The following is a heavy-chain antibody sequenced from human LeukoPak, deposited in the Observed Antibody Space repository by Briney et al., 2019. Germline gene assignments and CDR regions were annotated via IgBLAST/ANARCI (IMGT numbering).Heavy chain of an antibody. D-gene: IGHD4-17*01. Sequence: GGSLRLSCAASGFTLSSYEMNWGRQAPGKGVGGGSYISSSGSTIYYADSVKGRFTISRDNAKNSLYLQMNSLRAEDTAVYYCASLKNGNYGSDYWGQGTLVTVSS. V-gene: IGHV3-48*03. CDR1: GFTLSSYE. CDR3: ASLKNGNYGSDY. CDR2: ISSSGSTI. J-gene: IGHJ4*02.